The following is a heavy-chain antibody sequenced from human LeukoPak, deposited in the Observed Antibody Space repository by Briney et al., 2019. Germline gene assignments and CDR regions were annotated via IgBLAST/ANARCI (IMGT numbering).Heavy chain of an antibody. CDR2: INSDGSST. D-gene: IGHD1-26*01. V-gene: IGHV3-74*01. CDR3: ARDREELFRLDAFDI. Sequence: PGGSLRLSCAASGFTFSSYWMQWVRQAPGKGLVWVSRINSDGSSTSYADSVKGRFTISRDNAKNTLYLQMNSLRAEDTAVYYCARDREELFRLDAFDIWGQGTMVTVSS. CDR1: GFTFSSYW. J-gene: IGHJ3*02.